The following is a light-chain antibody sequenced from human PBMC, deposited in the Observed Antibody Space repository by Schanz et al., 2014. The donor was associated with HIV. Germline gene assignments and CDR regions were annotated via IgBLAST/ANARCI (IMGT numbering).Light chain of an antibody. J-gene: IGLJ2*01. CDR1: SSDVGCYNR. Sequence: QSALTQPASVSGSPGQSITISCTGDSSDVGCYNRVSWYQQPPGAAPKLMIYEVSNRPSGVPDRFSGSKSGTSASLAITGLQAEDEADYYCQSYDSSLSAVAFGGGTKLTVL. V-gene: IGLV2-18*02. CDR3: QSYDSSLSAVA. CDR2: EVS.